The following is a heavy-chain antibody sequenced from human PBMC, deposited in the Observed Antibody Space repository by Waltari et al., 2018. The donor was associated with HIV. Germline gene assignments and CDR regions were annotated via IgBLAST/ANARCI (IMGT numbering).Heavy chain of an antibody. Sequence: EVQLLESGGGLVQPGGSLRLSCAASGFTFSSYAMSWVRQAPGKGLEWVSAISGSGGSTYYADSVKGRFTISRDNSKNTLYLQMNSLRAEDTAVYYCVQGKRHWDIVVVPAAIGLDYWGQGTLVTVSS. J-gene: IGHJ4*02. CDR2: ISGSGGST. V-gene: IGHV3-23*01. CDR3: VQGKRHWDIVVVPAAIGLDY. CDR1: GFTFSSYA. D-gene: IGHD2-2*01.